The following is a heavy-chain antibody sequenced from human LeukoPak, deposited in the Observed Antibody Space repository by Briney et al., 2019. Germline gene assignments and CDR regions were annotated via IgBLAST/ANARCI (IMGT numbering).Heavy chain of an antibody. J-gene: IGHJ4*02. Sequence: ASVKVSCKTSGYTFSTYYMHWVRQAPGQGLEWLGIIHPTDGSTSYTQKIQGRVTMTRDTATGTVYLGLSSLRSEDTAVYWCARANGGGLDYWGQGTLITVSS. CDR3: ARANGGGLDY. D-gene: IGHD3-10*01. V-gene: IGHV1-46*01. CDR1: GYTFSTYY. CDR2: IHPTDGST.